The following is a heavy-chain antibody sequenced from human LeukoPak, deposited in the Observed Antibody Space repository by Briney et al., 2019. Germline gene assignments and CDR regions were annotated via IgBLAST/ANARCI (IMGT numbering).Heavy chain of an antibody. Sequence: GGSLRLSCAASGFTFSTYDMTWVRQAPGKGLECVSAISSSGGSTFCADSVKGRLTISRDNSKNTLFLQMNSLRAEDTAVYYCAKAGGSGIYYPYYFDYWGQGTLVTVSS. V-gene: IGHV3-23*01. J-gene: IGHJ4*02. CDR1: GFTFSTYD. D-gene: IGHD3-10*01. CDR2: ISSSGGST. CDR3: AKAGGSGIYYPYYFDY.